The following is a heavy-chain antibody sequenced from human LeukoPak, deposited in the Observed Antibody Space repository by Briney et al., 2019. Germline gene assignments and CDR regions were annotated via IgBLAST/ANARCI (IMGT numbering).Heavy chain of an antibody. CDR1: GYTFTSYD. D-gene: IGHD3-10*01. J-gene: IGHJ6*02. V-gene: IGHV1-8*01. CDR2: MNPNSGNT. Sequence: GASVKVSCKASGYTFTSYDINWVRQATGQGLEWMGWMNPNSGNTGYAQKFQGRVTMTRNTSISTAYMELSSLRSEDTAVYYCAREFDYYYGMDAWGQGTTVTVSS. CDR3: AREFDYYYGMDA.